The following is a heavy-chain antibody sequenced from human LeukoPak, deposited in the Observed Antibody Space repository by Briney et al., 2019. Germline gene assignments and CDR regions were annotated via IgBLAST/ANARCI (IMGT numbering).Heavy chain of an antibody. CDR1: GYTFTSYA. J-gene: IGHJ4*02. D-gene: IGHD6-19*01. CDR2: INTNTGNP. CDR3: ASRNDIIAVALAPDY. Sequence: ASVKVSCKASGYTFTSYAMNWVRQAPGQGLEWMGWINTNTGNPTYAQGFTGRFVFSLDTSVSTAYLQISSLKAEDTAVYYCASRNDIIAVALAPDYWGQGTLVTVSS. V-gene: IGHV7-4-1*02.